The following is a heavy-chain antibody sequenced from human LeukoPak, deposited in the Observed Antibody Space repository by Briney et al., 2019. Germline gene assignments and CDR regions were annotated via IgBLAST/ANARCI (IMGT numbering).Heavy chain of an antibody. CDR3: ARGDYLTYYDFWSGPHWFDP. Sequence: PSETLSLTCTVSGGPISSGSYYWSWIRQPAGKGLEWIGCIYTSGSTHYNPSIKSRATQSVDTSKDQFSLKLSSVTAADTAVYYCARGDYLTYYDFWSGPHWFDPWGQGTLVTVSS. D-gene: IGHD3-3*01. J-gene: IGHJ5*02. V-gene: IGHV4-61*02. CDR1: GGPISSGSYY. CDR2: IYTSGST.